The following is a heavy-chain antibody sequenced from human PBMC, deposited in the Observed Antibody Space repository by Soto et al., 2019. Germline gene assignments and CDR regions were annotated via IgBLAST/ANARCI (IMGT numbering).Heavy chain of an antibody. CDR2: ISSSSSYI. V-gene: IGHV3-21*01. Sequence: EVQLVESGGGLVKPGGSLRLSCAASGFTFSSYSMNWVRQAPGKGLEWDSSISSSSSYIYYADSVTGRFTISRDNAKSSLYLQENSLRAKYTAVYYWGRSQVYCSSDSCYDGGDSWGQVRMVTVA. J-gene: IGHJ3*02. CDR1: GFTFSSYS. D-gene: IGHD2-2*01. CDR3: GRSQVYCSSDSCYDGGDS.